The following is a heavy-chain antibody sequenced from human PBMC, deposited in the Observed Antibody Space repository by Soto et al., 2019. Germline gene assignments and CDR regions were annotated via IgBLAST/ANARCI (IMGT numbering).Heavy chain of an antibody. J-gene: IGHJ5*02. CDR1: GGSISSSSYY. CDR3: ARQWGIFGGHNWFDP. CDR2: IYYSGST. Sequence: SETLSLTCTVSGGSISSSSYYWGWIRQPPGKGLEWIGSIYYSGSTYYNPSLKSRVTISVDTSKNQFSLKLSSVTAADTAVYYCARQWGIFGGHNWFDPWGHGTLVTVSS. V-gene: IGHV4-39*01. D-gene: IGHD3-16*01.